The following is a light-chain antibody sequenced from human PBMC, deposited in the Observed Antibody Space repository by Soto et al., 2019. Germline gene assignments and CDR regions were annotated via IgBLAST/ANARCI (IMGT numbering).Light chain of an antibody. J-gene: IGKJ5*01. V-gene: IGKV3-11*01. CDR1: QSVSSD. CDR2: DAS. CDR3: QQRRSWPPTIT. Sequence: EMVMTQSPATLSVSPGERATLSCRASQSVSSDLAWYHQKPGQAPRLLIYDASYRATDIPPRFSGSGSGTDFTLTISSLEPEDFAVYYCQQRRSWPPTITFGQGTRLEIK.